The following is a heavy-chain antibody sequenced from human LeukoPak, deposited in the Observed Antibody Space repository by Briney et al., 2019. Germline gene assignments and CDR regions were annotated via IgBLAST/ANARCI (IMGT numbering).Heavy chain of an antibody. CDR1: GGSIGSGGYY. CDR2: IYYSGST. Sequence: SETLSLTCTVSGGSIGSGGYYWSWIRQHPGKGLEWIGYIYYSGSTYYNPSLKSRVTISVDTSKNQFSLKLSSVTAADTAVYYCARGTGITMIVVTLSEADAFDIWGQGTMVTVPS. D-gene: IGHD3-22*01. CDR3: ARGTGITMIVVTLSEADAFDI. J-gene: IGHJ3*02. V-gene: IGHV4-31*03.